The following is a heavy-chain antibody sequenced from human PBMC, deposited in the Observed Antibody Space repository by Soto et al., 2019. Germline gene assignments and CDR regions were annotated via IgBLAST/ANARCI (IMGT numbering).Heavy chain of an antibody. D-gene: IGHD1-1*01. Sequence: EVQLVESGGGLVQSGRSLRLSCAASGFIFDDYAMHWVRQAPGKGLEWVSVISRNSGKIEYADSVRGRFIISRDNDKNSLYLQMNSLTPEDTAMYYCLKEVLQTDNFDMWGQGTMVPVSS. CDR1: GFIFDDYA. J-gene: IGHJ3*02. CDR2: ISRNSGKI. CDR3: LKEVLQTDNFDM. V-gene: IGHV3-9*01.